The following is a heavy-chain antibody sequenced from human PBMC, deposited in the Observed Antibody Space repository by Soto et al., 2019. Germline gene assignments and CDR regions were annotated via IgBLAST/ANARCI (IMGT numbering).Heavy chain of an antibody. CDR1: GFTVSSNY. Sequence: EVQLVETGGGLIQPGGSLRLSCAASGFTVSSNYMSWVRQAPGKGLEWVSVIYSGGSTYYADSVKGRFTISRDNSKNTLYLQMNSLRAEDTAVYYCAREPDYGDYPDYYYGMDVWGQGTTVTVSS. J-gene: IGHJ6*02. CDR2: IYSGGST. V-gene: IGHV3-53*02. CDR3: AREPDYGDYPDYYYGMDV. D-gene: IGHD4-17*01.